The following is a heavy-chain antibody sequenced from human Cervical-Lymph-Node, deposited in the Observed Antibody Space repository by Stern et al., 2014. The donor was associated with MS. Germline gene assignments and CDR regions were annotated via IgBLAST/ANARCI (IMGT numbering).Heavy chain of an antibody. CDR3: ARHDQFLGGMDV. Sequence: QVQLVESGPGLVKPSETLSLTCTVSGASVSSGSYYWGWIRPSPGKRLAWIGVFAPTGPPYPNPPLSRGVTIPIDTPNNPFFLNLPSVTATDTAVYYCARHDQFLGGMDVWGQGTTVTVSS. V-gene: IGHV4-39*01. D-gene: IGHD3-3*01. CDR2: FAPTGPP. CDR1: GASVSSGSYY. J-gene: IGHJ6*02.